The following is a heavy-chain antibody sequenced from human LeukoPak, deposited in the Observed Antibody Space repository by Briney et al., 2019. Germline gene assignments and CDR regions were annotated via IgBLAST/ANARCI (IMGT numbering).Heavy chain of an antibody. Sequence: ASVKVSCKASGGTFSSYAISWVRQAPGQGLEWMGGIIPIFGTANYVQKFQGRVTITTDESTSTAYMELSSLRSEDTAVYYCARGPNHSSSWYGWFDPRGQGTLVTVSS. V-gene: IGHV1-69*05. J-gene: IGHJ5*02. CDR3: ARGPNHSSSWYGWFDP. CDR2: IIPIFGTA. CDR1: GGTFSSYA. D-gene: IGHD6-13*01.